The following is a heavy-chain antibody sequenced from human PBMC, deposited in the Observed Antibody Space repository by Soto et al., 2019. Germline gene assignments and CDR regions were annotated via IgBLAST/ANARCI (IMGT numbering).Heavy chain of an antibody. CDR3: ARSHHLSNWNHPLSHHYYMDV. D-gene: IGHD1-1*01. Sequence: ASVKVSCKASGYTFTSYGISWVRQAPGQGLEWMGWISAYNGNTNYAQKLQGRVTMTTDTSTSTAYMELRSLRSDDTAVYYCARSHHLSNWNHPLSHHYYMDVWGKGTTVTVSS. CDR2: ISAYNGNT. CDR1: GYTFTSYG. V-gene: IGHV1-18*01. J-gene: IGHJ6*03.